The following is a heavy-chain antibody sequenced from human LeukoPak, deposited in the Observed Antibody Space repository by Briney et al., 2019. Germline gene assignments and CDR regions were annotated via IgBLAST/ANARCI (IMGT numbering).Heavy chain of an antibody. D-gene: IGHD1-26*01. Sequence: SETLSLTCTVSGGSISSYYWSWIRQPPGKGLEWIGYIYYSGSTNYNPSHKSRVTISVDTSKNQFSLKLSSVTAADTAVYYCARKKWELRSWYFDLWGRGTLVTVSS. CDR2: IYYSGST. CDR1: GGSISSYY. J-gene: IGHJ2*01. CDR3: ARKKWELRSWYFDL. V-gene: IGHV4-59*01.